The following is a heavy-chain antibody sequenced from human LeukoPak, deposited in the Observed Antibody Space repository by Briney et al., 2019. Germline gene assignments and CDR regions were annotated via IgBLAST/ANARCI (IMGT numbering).Heavy chain of an antibody. J-gene: IGHJ4*02. V-gene: IGHV3-30*02. D-gene: IGHD3-10*01. CDR3: ARDNGGWFGTSGFDY. Sequence: GGSLRLSCAASGFTFSSYGMHWVRQAPGKGLEWVAFIRYDGSNKYYADSVKGRFTISRDNSKNTLYLQMNSLRAEDTAVYYCARDNGGWFGTSGFDYWGQGTLVTVSS. CDR1: GFTFSSYG. CDR2: IRYDGSNK.